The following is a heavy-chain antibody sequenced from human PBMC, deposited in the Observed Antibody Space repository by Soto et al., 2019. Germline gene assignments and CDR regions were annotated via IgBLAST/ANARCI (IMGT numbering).Heavy chain of an antibody. V-gene: IGHV4-39*01. CDR3: ERNRGPVGNWFDP. CDR1: GGSISTNSEY. Sequence: SDTLSLTCTVSGGSISTNSEYWVWVRQPPGKGLEWIGSIYYSGSTYYNPSLTSRVTISVDTSKNQFSLKLSSVTAADTAVYYCERNRGPVGNWFDPWGEGTLVTVS. CDR2: IYYSGST. J-gene: IGHJ5*02. D-gene: IGHD3-16*01.